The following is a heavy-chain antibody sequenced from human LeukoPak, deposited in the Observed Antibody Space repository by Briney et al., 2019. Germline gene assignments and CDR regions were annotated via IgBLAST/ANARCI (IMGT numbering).Heavy chain of an antibody. V-gene: IGHV3-30-3*01. CDR3: ARPHYDFWSGMGAFDI. CDR2: ISYDGSNK. CDR1: GFTFSSYA. D-gene: IGHD3-3*01. Sequence: SCKASGFTFSSYAMHWVRQAPGKGLEWVAVISYDGSNKYYADSVKGRFTISRDNSKNTLYLQMNSLRAEDTAVYYCARPHYDFWSGMGAFDIWGQGTMVTVSS. J-gene: IGHJ3*02.